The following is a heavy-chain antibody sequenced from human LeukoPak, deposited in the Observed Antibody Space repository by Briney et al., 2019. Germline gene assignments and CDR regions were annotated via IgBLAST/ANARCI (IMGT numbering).Heavy chain of an antibody. CDR1: GGSISWDY. J-gene: IGHJ4*02. CDR2: IYTSGGS. V-gene: IGHV4-4*07. D-gene: IGHD3-22*01. CDR3: ARGRPDSSGFAY. Sequence: SETLSLTCTVSGGSISWDYWSWIRQPAGEGLEWIGRIYTSGGSNYNPALKRRVTISVDTAKNQFSLKLTSVTAADTPVYYCARGRPDSSGFAYWGQGTIVTASS.